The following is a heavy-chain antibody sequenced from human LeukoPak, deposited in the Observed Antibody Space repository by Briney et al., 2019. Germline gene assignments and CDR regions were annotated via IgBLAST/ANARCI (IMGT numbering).Heavy chain of an antibody. V-gene: IGHV4-39*07. J-gene: IGHJ4*02. Sequence: SETLSLTCTVSGGSISSSSSYWGWIRQPPGKGLEWIGSIYYSGSTYYNPSLKSRVTISVDTSKNQFSLKLSSVTAADTAVYYRARDFLEWSYWGQGTLVTVSS. CDR2: IYYSGST. CDR3: ARDFLEWSY. CDR1: GGSISSSSSY. D-gene: IGHD3-3*01.